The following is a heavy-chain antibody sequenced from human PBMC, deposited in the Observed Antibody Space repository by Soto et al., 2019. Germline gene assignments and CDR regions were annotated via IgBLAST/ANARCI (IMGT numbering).Heavy chain of an antibody. CDR2: ISGSGGST. CDR3: AKAVAGTMYYYYGMDV. D-gene: IGHD6-19*01. J-gene: IGHJ6*02. CDR1: GFTFSSYA. Sequence: GGSLRLSCAASGFTFSSYAMSWVRQAPGKGLEWVSAISGSGGSTYYADSVKGRFTISRDNSKNTLYLQMNSLRAEDTAVYYCAKAVAGTMYYYYGMDVWGQGTTVTVS. V-gene: IGHV3-23*01.